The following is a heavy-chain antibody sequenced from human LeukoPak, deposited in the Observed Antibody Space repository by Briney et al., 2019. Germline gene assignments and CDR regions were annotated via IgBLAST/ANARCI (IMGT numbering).Heavy chain of an antibody. CDR3: ARDRKGCSGGSCHIMDV. J-gene: IGHJ6*04. CDR2: XXYSGST. D-gene: IGHD2-15*01. Sequence: SETLSLTCTVSGGSISSYYWSWIRQPPGKGXXXXXXXXYSGSTNYNPSLKSRVTISVDTSKNQFSLKLSSVTAADTAVYYCARDRKGCSGGSCHIMDVWGKGTTVTVSS. V-gene: IGHV4-59*01. CDR1: GGSISSYY.